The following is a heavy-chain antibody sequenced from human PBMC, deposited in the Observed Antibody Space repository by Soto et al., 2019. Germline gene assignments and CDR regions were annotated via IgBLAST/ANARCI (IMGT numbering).Heavy chain of an antibody. CDR2: ISGSGART. J-gene: IGHJ4*02. CDR3: AKDQVRSGWSFDY. Sequence: GGSLRLSCAASAFSLSSYAMSSVRHAPEKGLEWVSAISGSGARTYYADSVKCRFTISRDKSKNTLYLQMNSLRAEDTAVYYCAKDQVRSGWSFDYWGQGTLVTVSS. CDR1: AFSLSSYA. D-gene: IGHD6-19*01. V-gene: IGHV3-23*01.